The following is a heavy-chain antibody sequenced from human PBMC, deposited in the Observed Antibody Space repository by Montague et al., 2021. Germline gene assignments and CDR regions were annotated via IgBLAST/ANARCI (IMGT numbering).Heavy chain of an antibody. D-gene: IGHD4-17*01. V-gene: IGHV3-23*01. CDR1: GFPFSSYA. Sequence: SRRLSCAASGFPFSSYAMSWVRQAPGKGLKWVSSITSGGSTYYADSVTGRFTISRDNSKNTLYLQMNSLRAEDTAVYYCTKDQDDYGDYVDWVDTWGQGTLVTVSS. J-gene: IGHJ5*02. CDR2: ITSGGST. CDR3: TKDQDDYGDYVDWVDT.